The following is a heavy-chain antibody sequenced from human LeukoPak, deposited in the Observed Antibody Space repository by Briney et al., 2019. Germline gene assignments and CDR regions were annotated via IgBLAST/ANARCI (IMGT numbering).Heavy chain of an antibody. CDR2: INSDGSWT. CDR3: VSFYETY. V-gene: IGHV3-74*01. Sequence: TGGSLRLSCAASGNYWMHWVHQAPGKGLVWVSHINSDGSWTGYADSVKGRFTISKDNAKNTVYLQMNNLRAEDTAVYYCVSFYETYWGRGTLVTVSS. CDR1: GNYW. J-gene: IGHJ4*02. D-gene: IGHD2-2*01.